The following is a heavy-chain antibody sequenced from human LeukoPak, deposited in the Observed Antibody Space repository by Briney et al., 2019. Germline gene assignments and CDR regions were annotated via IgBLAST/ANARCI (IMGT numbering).Heavy chain of an antibody. CDR1: GFTFSGYW. CDR3: AREKGLDY. CDR2: IKQDGSEK. V-gene: IGHV3-7*01. J-gene: IGHJ4*02. Sequence: GGSLRLSCAASGFTFSGYWMSWVRQAPGKGLEWVANIKQDGSEKYYVDSVKGRFTISRDNAKNTLYLQMNSLRAEDTAVYYCAREKGLDYWGQGTLVTVSS.